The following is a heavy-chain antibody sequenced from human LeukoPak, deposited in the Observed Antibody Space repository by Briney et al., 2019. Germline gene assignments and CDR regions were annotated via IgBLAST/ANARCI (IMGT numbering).Heavy chain of an antibody. V-gene: IGHV1-2*02. Sequence: ASVKVSCKASGYTFTGYYMHWVRQAPGQGLEWMGWINPNSGGTNYAQKFQGRVTMTRDTPISTAYMELSRLRSDDTAVYYCARDFPRGIAVNYWGQGTLVTVSS. CDR1: GYTFTGYY. D-gene: IGHD6-19*01. CDR2: INPNSGGT. J-gene: IGHJ4*02. CDR3: ARDFPRGIAVNY.